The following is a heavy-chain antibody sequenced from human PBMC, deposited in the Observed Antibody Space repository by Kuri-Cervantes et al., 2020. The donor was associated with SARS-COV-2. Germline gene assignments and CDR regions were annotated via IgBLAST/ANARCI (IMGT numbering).Heavy chain of an antibody. CDR3: ARDANTIFGVVIDAFDY. Sequence: ASVKVSCKASGYTFTGYYMHWVRQAPGQGLEWMGIINPSGGSTSYAQKFQGKVTMTRDTSISTAYMELSRLRSDDTAVYSCARDANTIFGVVIDAFDYWGQGTLVTVSS. V-gene: IGHV1-2*02. J-gene: IGHJ4*02. CDR1: GYTFTGYY. D-gene: IGHD3-3*01. CDR2: INPSGGST.